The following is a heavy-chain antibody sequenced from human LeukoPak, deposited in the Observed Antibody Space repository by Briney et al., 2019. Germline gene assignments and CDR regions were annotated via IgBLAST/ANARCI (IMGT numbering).Heavy chain of an antibody. CDR2: IIPIFGTA. J-gene: IGHJ4*02. D-gene: IGHD6-19*01. CDR1: GGTFSSYA. V-gene: IGHV1-69*05. CDR3: ARDILKTAVAGTALFYY. Sequence: VASVKVSCKASGGTFSSYAISWVRQAPGQGLEWMGGIIPIFGTANYAQKFQGRVTMTRDTSTSTVYMELSSLRSEDTAVYYCARDILKTAVAGTALFYYWGQGTLVTVSS.